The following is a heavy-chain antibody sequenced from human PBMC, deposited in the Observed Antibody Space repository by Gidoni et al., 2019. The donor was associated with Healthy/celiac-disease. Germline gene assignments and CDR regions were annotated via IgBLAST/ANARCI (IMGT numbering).Heavy chain of an antibody. Sequence: QVQLQESGPGLVKPSETLSLTCTVSGGSISSYYWSWIRQPPGKGLEWIGYIYYSGSTNYNPSLKSRVTISVDTSKNQFSLKLSSVTAADTAVYYCARHINDYVWGSYRYILGFDYWGQGTLVTVSS. V-gene: IGHV4-59*08. D-gene: IGHD3-16*02. CDR1: GGSISSYY. J-gene: IGHJ4*02. CDR3: ARHINDYVWGSYRYILGFDY. CDR2: IYYSGST.